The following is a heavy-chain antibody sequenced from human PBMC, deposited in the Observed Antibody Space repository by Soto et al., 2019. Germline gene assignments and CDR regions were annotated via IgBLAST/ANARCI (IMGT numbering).Heavy chain of an antibody. CDR3: ARHNGNYDSSGYYFPWFDP. J-gene: IGHJ5*02. D-gene: IGHD3-22*01. CDR2: TYHSGST. CDR1: GGSISSSNW. Sequence: SETLSLTCAVSGGSISSSNWWSWVRQPPGKGLEWIGETYHSGSTNYNPSLKSRVTISVDKSKNQFSLKLSSVTAADTAVYYCARHNGNYDSSGYYFPWFDPWGQGTLVT. V-gene: IGHV4-4*02.